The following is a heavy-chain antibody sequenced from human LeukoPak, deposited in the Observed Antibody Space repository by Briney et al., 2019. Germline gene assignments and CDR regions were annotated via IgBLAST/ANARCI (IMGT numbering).Heavy chain of an antibody. Sequence: GGSLRLSCAVSGFTFVRYWMGWVHQAPGKGLEWVAHIEEDGSERYYADSVKGRFIMSRDNAKNAVHLQVNSLTAEDTAVYYCTRDQGYCSGGRCYSVFDIWGQGTMVTVSS. CDR1: GFTFVRYW. CDR2: IEEDGSER. D-gene: IGHD2-15*01. J-gene: IGHJ3*02. V-gene: IGHV3-7*01. CDR3: TRDQGYCSGGRCYSVFDI.